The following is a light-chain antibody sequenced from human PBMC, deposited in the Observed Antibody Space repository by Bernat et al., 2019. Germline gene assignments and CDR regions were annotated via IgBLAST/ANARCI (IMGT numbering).Light chain of an antibody. CDR3: LSSDSGGTWV. J-gene: IGLJ3*02. CDR1: SLPSQY. CDR2: KDT. V-gene: IGLV3-25*03. Sequence: SYELTQSPSVSVSPGQTARITCSGDSLPSQYICWYQQKPGQAPLLVIYKDTERPSGIPERFSASTSGTTVTLIISGVQAEDEADYYCLSSDSGGTWVFGGGTKLTVV.